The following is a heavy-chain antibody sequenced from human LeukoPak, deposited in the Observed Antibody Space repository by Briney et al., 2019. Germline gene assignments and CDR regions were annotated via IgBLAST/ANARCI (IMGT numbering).Heavy chain of an antibody. J-gene: IGHJ6*02. CDR3: ARDQNHYYGMDV. CDR2: INPNSGGT. Sequence: ASVKVSCKASGYTFTGYYMHWVRQAPGQGLEWMGWINPNSGGTNYAQKFQGRVTMTRDTSISTAYMELSRLRSDDTAVYYCARDQNHYYGMDVWGQGTTVTVSS. V-gene: IGHV1-2*02. CDR1: GYTFTGYY.